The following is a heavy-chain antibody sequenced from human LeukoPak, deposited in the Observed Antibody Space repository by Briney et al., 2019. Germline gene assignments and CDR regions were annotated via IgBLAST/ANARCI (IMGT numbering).Heavy chain of an antibody. J-gene: IGHJ6*02. CDR1: GGSFSGYY. V-gene: IGHV4-34*01. CDR3: ASRGPGRFYYYYGMDV. CDR2: INHSGST. D-gene: IGHD3-10*01. Sequence: SETLSLTCAVYGGSFSGYYWSWIRQPPGKGLEWIGEINHSGSTNYNPSLKSRVTISVDTSKNQFSLKLSSVTAADTAVYYCASRGPGRFYYYYGMDVWGQGTTVTVSS.